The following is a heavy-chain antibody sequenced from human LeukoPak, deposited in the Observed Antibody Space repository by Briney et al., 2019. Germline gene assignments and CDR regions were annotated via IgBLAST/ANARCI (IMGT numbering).Heavy chain of an antibody. V-gene: IGHV4-34*01. Sequence: PSETLSLTCAVYGVSFSGYYRRWVRQPPGKGLEWVGEINHSGSTNYTPSLKSRVTISVDPSKNQFSLKLSSVTAADTAVYYCARGLGELSYYYYYYMDVWGKGTTVTVSS. CDR3: ARGLGELSYYYYYYMDV. J-gene: IGHJ6*03. D-gene: IGHD1-26*01. CDR1: GVSFSGYY. CDR2: INHSGST.